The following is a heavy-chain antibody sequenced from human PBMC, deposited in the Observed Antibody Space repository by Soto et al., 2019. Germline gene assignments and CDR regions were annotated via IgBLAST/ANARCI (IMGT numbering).Heavy chain of an antibody. CDR3: ARDFHYYYYGMDV. CDR1: GFTFSSYA. V-gene: IGHV3-30-3*01. Sequence: TGGSLRLSCAASGFTFSSYAMHWVRQSPGKGLEWVAVISYDGSNKYYADSVKGRFTISRDNSKNTLYLQMNSLRAEDTAVYYCARDFHYYYYGMDVWGQGTTVTVSS. CDR2: ISYDGSNK. J-gene: IGHJ6*02.